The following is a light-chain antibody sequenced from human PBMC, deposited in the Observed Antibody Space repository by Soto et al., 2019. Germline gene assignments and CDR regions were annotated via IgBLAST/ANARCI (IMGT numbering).Light chain of an antibody. CDR3: QQFSSYPLT. CDR2: GAS. CDR1: QSVGSNY. V-gene: IGKV3-20*01. J-gene: IGKJ4*01. Sequence: EIVLTQFPGTLSLSPWERATLSCRASQSVGSNYLAWYQQKPGQAPRLLIYGASTRATGIPARFSGSGSGTEFTLTISSLQSEDFAVYYCQQFSSYPLTFGGGTKVDIK.